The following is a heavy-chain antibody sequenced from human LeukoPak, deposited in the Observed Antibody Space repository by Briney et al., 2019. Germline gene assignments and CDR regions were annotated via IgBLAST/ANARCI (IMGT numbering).Heavy chain of an antibody. V-gene: IGHV1-18*01. CDR3: ARERGVRLGYCSSTSCGKGGRPFDY. CDR1: VYTFTIHG. CDR2: ISAYNGNT. J-gene: IGHJ4*02. D-gene: IGHD2-2*01. Sequence: ASVKVSCKASVYTFTIHGISWVRQAPGQGLEWMGWISAYNGNTNYAQKLHGRVTMTTDTSTSTAYMELRSLRSHDTAVYYCARERGVRLGYCSSTSCGKGGRPFDYWGQGTLVTVSS.